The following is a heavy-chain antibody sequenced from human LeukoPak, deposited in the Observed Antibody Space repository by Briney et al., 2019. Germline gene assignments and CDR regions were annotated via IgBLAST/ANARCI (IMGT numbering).Heavy chain of an antibody. CDR2: INPNSGGT. Sequence: ASVKVSCKSSGYTFTSYYMHWVRQAPGQGLEWMGWINPNSGGTNYAQKFQGRVTMTRDTSISTAYMELSRLRSDDTAVYYCARDSGYGDYFPNYFDYWGQGTLVTVSS. D-gene: IGHD4-17*01. CDR3: ARDSGYGDYFPNYFDY. V-gene: IGHV1-2*02. CDR1: GYTFTSYY. J-gene: IGHJ4*02.